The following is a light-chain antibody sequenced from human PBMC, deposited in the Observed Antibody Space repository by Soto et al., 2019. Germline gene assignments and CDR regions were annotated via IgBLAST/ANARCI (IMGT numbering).Light chain of an antibody. CDR2: RAS. V-gene: IGKV3-15*01. Sequence: EIAMTQSPATLSVSPGERATLSCRASQSVSSNLAWYQQKPGQAPRLLIYRASTRATGIPARFSGSGSGTEFTLTISSLQSEDFAVYYCQQYNNWPRTFGQGTKVEIK. CDR3: QQYNNWPRT. CDR1: QSVSSN. J-gene: IGKJ1*01.